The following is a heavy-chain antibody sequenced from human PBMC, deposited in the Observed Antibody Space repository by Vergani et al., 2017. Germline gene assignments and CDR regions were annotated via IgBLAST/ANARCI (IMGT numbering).Heavy chain of an antibody. CDR1: GFTFRSYD. Sequence: EVQLLQSGGGMVQPGGSLRLSCAASGFTFRSYDMGWVRQAPGKGLEWVSSIDGRGRDTFYADSVKGRFTVSRDNSRNTIVLQMTGLRGDDTAIYYCAKARDPNCKGGNCYSYYYGLDLWGQGTTVTVSS. CDR2: IDGRGRDT. J-gene: IGHJ6*02. CDR3: AKARDPNCKGGNCYSYYYGLDL. D-gene: IGHD2-21*01. V-gene: IGHV3-23*01.